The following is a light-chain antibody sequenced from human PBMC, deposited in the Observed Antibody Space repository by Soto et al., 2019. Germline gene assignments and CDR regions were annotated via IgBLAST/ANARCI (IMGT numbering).Light chain of an antibody. V-gene: IGKV3-15*01. CDR1: QSVSSN. J-gene: IGKJ1*01. CDR3: QQHNNWPPWT. CDR2: GAF. Sequence: EIVMTQSPATLSVSPGERATLSCRASQSVSSNLAWYQQKPGQAPRLLIYGAFTRATDIPARFSGSGSGTEFTLTISSLQSEDFGVYYCQQHNNWPPWTFGQGTKVESK.